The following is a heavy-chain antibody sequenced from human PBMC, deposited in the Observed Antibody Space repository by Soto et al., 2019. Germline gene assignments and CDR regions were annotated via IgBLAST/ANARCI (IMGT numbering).Heavy chain of an antibody. D-gene: IGHD2-21*01. J-gene: IGHJ5*02. CDR2: IYHSGTT. Sequence: PSETLSLTCAVCGRSICSGDYTRGWIRPTPPERPHWIEYIYHSGTTYYNPSLKSRVTISVDRSKNQFSLKLSSVTAADTAVYYCARSGGAYNWLDPWGQGTLVTVS. V-gene: IGHV4-30-2*01. CDR1: GRSICSGDYT. CDR3: ARSGGAYNWLDP.